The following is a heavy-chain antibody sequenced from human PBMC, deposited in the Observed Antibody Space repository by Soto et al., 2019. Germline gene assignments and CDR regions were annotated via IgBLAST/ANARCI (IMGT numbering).Heavy chain of an antibody. Sequence: QVQLQESGPGLVKPSQTLSLTCTVSGGSINSGDYYWTWVLQPPGKGLEGIGNIFHSGSTDYTPALQSRVTISLDTSKNHFSLKLSSVTPADTAVYYCARDRYYGSGTYYNFYSGMDVWGQGTTVTVSS. D-gene: IGHD3-10*01. CDR3: ARDRYYGSGTYYNFYSGMDV. V-gene: IGHV4-30-4*01. J-gene: IGHJ6*02. CDR1: GGSINSGDYY. CDR2: IFHSGST.